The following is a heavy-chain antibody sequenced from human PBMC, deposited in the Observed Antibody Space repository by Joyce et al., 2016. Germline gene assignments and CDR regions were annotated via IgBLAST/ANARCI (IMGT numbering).Heavy chain of an antibody. V-gene: IGHV3-7*01. J-gene: IGHJ4*02. CDR3: AAAGN. CDR1: GLSFGNIW. CDR2: INKDGSQK. D-gene: IGHD6-25*01. Sequence: EVQVVASGGDLAQPGGSLRLSCSVSGLSFGNIWMTWVRQAAGKGLEWVATINKDGSQKYYVDTVKCRFTISRDNNRNSLSLQMDSLRVEDTALYYCAAAGNWGQGALVIVSS.